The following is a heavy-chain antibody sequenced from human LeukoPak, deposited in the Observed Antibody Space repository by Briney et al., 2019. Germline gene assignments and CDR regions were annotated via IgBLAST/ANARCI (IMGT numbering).Heavy chain of an antibody. V-gene: IGHV4-38-2*01. D-gene: IGHD3-22*01. CDR3: ARAIGAGRAFDY. J-gene: IGHJ4*02. Sequence: SETLSLTCAVSGYSISSGYYWGWIRQPPGKGLEWIGSIFHSGSPYYNPSLKSRVTTSVDTSKTQFSLKLTSVTAADTAVYYCARAIGAGRAFDYWGQGTLVTVSS. CDR1: GYSISSGYY. CDR2: IFHSGSP.